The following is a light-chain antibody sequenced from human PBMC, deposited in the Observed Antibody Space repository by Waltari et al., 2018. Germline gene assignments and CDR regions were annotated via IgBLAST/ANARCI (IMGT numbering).Light chain of an antibody. CDR2: RND. Sequence: QSVLTQPPSVSGTPGQSVTIFCSGSNSNIGNNYVYWYQQFPGTAPKLLIYRNDPRPSGVPDRFSVSRSGSSASLAISGLRSEDEASYFCASWDDSLTCVLFGGGTKLTV. J-gene: IGLJ3*02. CDR1: NSNIGNNY. V-gene: IGLV1-47*01. CDR3: ASWDDSLTCVL.